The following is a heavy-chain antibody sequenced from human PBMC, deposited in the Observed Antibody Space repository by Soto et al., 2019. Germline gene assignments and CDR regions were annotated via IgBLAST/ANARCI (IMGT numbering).Heavy chain of an antibody. D-gene: IGHD1-26*01. Sequence: PGGSLRLSCAASGFTFSGSAMHWVRQASGKGLEWVGRIRSKANSYATAYAASVKGRFTISRDDSKNTAYLQMNSLKAEDTAVYYCTRVTGSFRHYWGQGTLVTVSS. CDR3: TRVTGSFRHY. CDR1: GFTFSGSA. V-gene: IGHV3-73*01. J-gene: IGHJ4*02. CDR2: IRSKANSYAT.